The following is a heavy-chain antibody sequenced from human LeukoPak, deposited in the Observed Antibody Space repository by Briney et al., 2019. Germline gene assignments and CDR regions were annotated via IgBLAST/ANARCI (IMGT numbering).Heavy chain of an antibody. J-gene: IGHJ3*02. CDR3: ARNLWFGESSDAFDM. Sequence: ASVKVSCKASGYTFTGYYMHWVRQAPGQGLEWMGWINPKSGGINYAQKFQGRVTMTRDTSISTAYMDMSSLRSDDTAVYYCARNLWFGESSDAFDMWGQGTMVTVSS. V-gene: IGHV1-2*02. D-gene: IGHD3-10*01. CDR2: INPKSGGI. CDR1: GYTFTGYY.